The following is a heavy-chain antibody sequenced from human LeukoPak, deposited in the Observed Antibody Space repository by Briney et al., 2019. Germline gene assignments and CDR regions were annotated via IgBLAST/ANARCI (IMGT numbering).Heavy chain of an antibody. CDR1: GGSFSGYY. D-gene: IGHD5-18*01. Sequence: SETLSLTCAVYGGSFSGYYWSWIRQPPGKGLEWIGEINHSGSTNYNPSLKSRVTISVDTSKNQFSLKLSSVTAADTAVYYCASLDTAYYYHYYMDVWGKGTTVTVSS. CDR3: ASLDTAYYYHYYMDV. CDR2: INHSGST. V-gene: IGHV4-34*01. J-gene: IGHJ6*03.